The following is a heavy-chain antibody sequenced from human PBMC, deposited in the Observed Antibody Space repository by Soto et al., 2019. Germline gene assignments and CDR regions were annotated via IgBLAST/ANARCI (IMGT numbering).Heavy chain of an antibody. Sequence: PGGSLRLSCAASGFTFSSYAMSWVRQAPGKGLEWVSAISGSGGSTYYADSVKGRFTISRDNSKNTLYLQMNSLRAEDTAVYYCANSRFPGTDAFDIWGQGTMVTVSS. V-gene: IGHV3-23*01. J-gene: IGHJ3*02. D-gene: IGHD2-2*01. CDR1: GFTFSSYA. CDR2: ISGSGGST. CDR3: ANSRFPGTDAFDI.